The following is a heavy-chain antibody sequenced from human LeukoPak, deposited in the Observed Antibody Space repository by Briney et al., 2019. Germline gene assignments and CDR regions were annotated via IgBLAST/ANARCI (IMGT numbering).Heavy chain of an antibody. CDR1: GYTFTSYG. J-gene: IGHJ6*02. D-gene: IGHD5-12*01. V-gene: IGHV1-18*01. CDR2: ISAYNGNT. Sequence: ASVKVSCKASGYTFTSYGISWVRQAPGQGLEWMGWISAYNGNTNYAQKLQGRVTMTTDTSTSTAYMELRSLRSDDTAVYYCAQDIVAIYRRGYYYGMDVWGQGTKVNGSS. CDR3: AQDIVAIYRRGYYYGMDV.